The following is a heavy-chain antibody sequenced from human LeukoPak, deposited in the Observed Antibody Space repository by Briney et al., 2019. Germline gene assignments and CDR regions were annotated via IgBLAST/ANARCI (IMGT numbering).Heavy chain of an antibody. CDR2: INPNTENP. J-gene: IGHJ4*02. D-gene: IGHD3-16*02. Sequence: ASVRVSCKASGYTFTSYAMNWVRQAPGHGLEWMGWINPNTENPTYAQGLTGRFVFSLDTSVSTAYLQITSLKADDTAVYYCARAYQRLGELSLPDYWGQGTLVTVSS. V-gene: IGHV7-4-1*02. CDR3: ARAYQRLGELSLPDY. CDR1: GYTFTSYA.